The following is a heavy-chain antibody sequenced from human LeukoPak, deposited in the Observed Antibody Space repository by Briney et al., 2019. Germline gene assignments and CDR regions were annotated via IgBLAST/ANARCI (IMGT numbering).Heavy chain of an antibody. V-gene: IGHV3-23*01. CDR1: GFTFSNYA. CDR2: ISGSGGRT. CDR3: AKQSRSSGRYYIDY. Sequence: GGSLRLSCAASGFTFSNYAMSWVRQAPGKGLEWVSTISGSGGRTYDADTVKGRFTISRDNSKSTLSMQMNSLRAEDTAVYYCAKQSRSSGRYYIDYWGQGTLVTVSS. J-gene: IGHJ4*02. D-gene: IGHD6-19*01.